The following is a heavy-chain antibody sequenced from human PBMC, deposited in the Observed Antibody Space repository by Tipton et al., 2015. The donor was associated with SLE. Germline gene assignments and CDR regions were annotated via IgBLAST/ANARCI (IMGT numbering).Heavy chain of an antibody. CDR2: VFYSGNT. D-gene: IGHD6-19*01. V-gene: IGHV4-39*07. CDR3: ARDGYSSGWEGDFDY. Sequence: TLSLTCSVSGGSISTTDHYWGWIRQPPGKGLEWIGSVFYSGNTYYNESLQSRVTISIDTSKNHFSLKLYSVTAADTAVYYCARDGYSSGWEGDFDYWGQGALVTVSS. J-gene: IGHJ4*02. CDR1: GGSISTTDHY.